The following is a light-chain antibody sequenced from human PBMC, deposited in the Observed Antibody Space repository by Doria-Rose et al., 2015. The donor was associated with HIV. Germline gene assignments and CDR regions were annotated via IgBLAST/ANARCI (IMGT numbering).Light chain of an antibody. CDR2: DES. CDR3: HQYGTSWT. CDR1: QSFSSTY. Sequence: TQSPGTLSLSPGERATLSCRASQSFSSTYLAWYQQKPGQAPSLLIYDESTRATGIPDRFSASGSGTDFTLTINRLEPEDFALYYCHQYGTSWTFGQGTRVEI. J-gene: IGKJ1*01. V-gene: IGKV3-20*01.